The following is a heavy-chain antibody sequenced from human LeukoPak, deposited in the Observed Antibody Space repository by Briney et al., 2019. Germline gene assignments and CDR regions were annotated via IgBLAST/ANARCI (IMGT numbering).Heavy chain of an antibody. J-gene: IGHJ3*02. CDR3: ARGVSGIVVVTPDDVFDI. V-gene: IGHV1-69*13. D-gene: IGHD2-21*02. CDR2: IIPIFGTA. Sequence: SVKVSCKASGGTFSSYAISWVRQAPGQGLECMGGIIPIFGTANYAQKFQGRVTITADESTSTAYMELSSLRSEDTAVYYCARGVSGIVVVTPDDVFDIWGQGTMVTVSS. CDR1: GGTFSSYA.